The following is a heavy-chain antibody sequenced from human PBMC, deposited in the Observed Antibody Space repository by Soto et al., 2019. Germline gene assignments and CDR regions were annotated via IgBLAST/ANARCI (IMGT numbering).Heavy chain of an antibody. CDR3: AREGGSDSLAPKNSWFDT. D-gene: IGHD6-25*01. CDR1: GYTFTDYH. J-gene: IGHJ5*01. Sequence: QVQLVQSGDEVKNPGASVKVSCKPSGYTFTDYHIHWVRQAPGQGLEVRVWINANNGGAGSAQQFQGRLTVTRDTSISTVYMELSNLRSDDTAVYFCAREGGSDSLAPKNSWFDTWGHGTRVTVSS. V-gene: IGHV1-2*02. CDR2: INANNGGA.